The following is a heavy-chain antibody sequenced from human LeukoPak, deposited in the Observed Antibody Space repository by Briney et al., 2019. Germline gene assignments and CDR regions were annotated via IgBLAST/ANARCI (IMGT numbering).Heavy chain of an antibody. V-gene: IGHV3-48*03. J-gene: IGHJ4*02. D-gene: IGHD4-17*01. CDR1: GFTFRGYE. CDR3: ARSTVTNYFDS. Sequence: GGSLRLSCAASGFTFRGYEMNWVRQAPGKGLEWISYISGRGSTIKYVDSVKGRFTISRDNAKNSLYLQMNSLRAEDTAVYYCARSTVTNYFDSWGQGTLVTVSS. CDR2: ISGRGSTI.